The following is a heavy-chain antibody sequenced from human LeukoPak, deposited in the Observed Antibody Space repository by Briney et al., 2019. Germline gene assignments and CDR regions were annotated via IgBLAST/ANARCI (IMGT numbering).Heavy chain of an antibody. Sequence: SQTLSLTCTVSGGSLSSGSDYWSWIRQSAGKGLEWIGRIYASGSTHYNPSLKSRVTISVDTSKTQFSLKLSSVTAADTAVYYCARSGYPNFDYWGQGTLVTVSS. D-gene: IGHD3-3*01. V-gene: IGHV4-61*02. CDR2: IYASGST. CDR1: GGSLSSGSDY. CDR3: ARSGYPNFDY. J-gene: IGHJ4*02.